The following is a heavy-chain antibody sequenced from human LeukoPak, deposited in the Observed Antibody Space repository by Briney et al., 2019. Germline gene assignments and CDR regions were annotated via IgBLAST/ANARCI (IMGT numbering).Heavy chain of an antibody. Sequence: PGGSLRLSCAASGFTFSNAWMNWVRQAPGKGLEWVGRIKSKTDGGTTDYAAPVKGRFTISRDDSKNTLHLQMNSLKTEDTAVYYCTTESMATISMRYYYYGMDVWGQGTTVTVSS. V-gene: IGHV3-15*07. D-gene: IGHD5-24*01. CDR3: TTESMATISMRYYYYGMDV. CDR2: IKSKTDGGTT. CDR1: GFTFSNAW. J-gene: IGHJ6*02.